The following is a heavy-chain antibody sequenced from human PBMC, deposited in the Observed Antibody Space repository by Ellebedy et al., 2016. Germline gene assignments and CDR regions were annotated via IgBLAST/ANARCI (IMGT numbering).Heavy chain of an antibody. Sequence: GGSLRLSXAASGFTFDDYAMHWVRQAPGKGLEWVSGISWNSGSIGYADSVKGRFTISRDNAKNSLYLQMNSLRAEDTALYYCVTRHNGGFDIWGQGTMVTVSS. CDR1: GFTFDDYA. V-gene: IGHV3-9*01. D-gene: IGHD4-23*01. CDR2: ISWNSGSI. J-gene: IGHJ3*02. CDR3: VTRHNGGFDI.